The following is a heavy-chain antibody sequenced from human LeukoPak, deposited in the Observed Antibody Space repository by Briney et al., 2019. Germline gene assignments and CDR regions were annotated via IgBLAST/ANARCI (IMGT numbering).Heavy chain of an antibody. J-gene: IGHJ5*02. CDR1: GYTLTELS. V-gene: IGHV1-24*01. Sequence: ASVKVSCKVSGYTLTELSMRWVRQAPGKGLEWMGGFDPEDGETIYAQKFQGRVTMTEDTSTDTAYMELSSLRSEDTAVYYCATWTPSGSYDHGWFDPWGQGTLVTVSS. CDR2: FDPEDGET. D-gene: IGHD1-26*01. CDR3: ATWTPSGSYDHGWFDP.